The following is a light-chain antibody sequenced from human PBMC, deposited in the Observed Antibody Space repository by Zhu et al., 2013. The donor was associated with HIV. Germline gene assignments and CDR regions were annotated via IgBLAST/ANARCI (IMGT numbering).Light chain of an antibody. J-gene: IGKJ1*01. V-gene: IGKV3-15*01. CDR2: GAS. Sequence: EIVMTQSPATLSVSPGGSATLSCRASQGVTSNLAWYQQKPGQAPRLLIYGASTRATGIPARFSGSGSETEFTLTISSLQSEDFAVYYCQQYNNWPPWTFGQGTKVEIK. CDR3: QQYNNWPPWT. CDR1: QGVTSN.